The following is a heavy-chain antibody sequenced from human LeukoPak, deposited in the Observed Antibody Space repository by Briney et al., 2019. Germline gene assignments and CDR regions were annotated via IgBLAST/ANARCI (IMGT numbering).Heavy chain of an antibody. D-gene: IGHD3-22*01. CDR1: GGPTSSSTYY. Sequence: SETLSLTRTVSGGPTSSSTYYWIWIRQPPGKGMEWIGNIYYSGSAFYNPSLKSRVTISVDTSKNQFSLKLNSVTAAHTAVYYYAAPSYDSIGHVTYCGQGTLVTVSS. CDR3: AAPSYDSIGHVTY. J-gene: IGHJ4*02. CDR2: IYYSGSA. V-gene: IGHV4-39*01.